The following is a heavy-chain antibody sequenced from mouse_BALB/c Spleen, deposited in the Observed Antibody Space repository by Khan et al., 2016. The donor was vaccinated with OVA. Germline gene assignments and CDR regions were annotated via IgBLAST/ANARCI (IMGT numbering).Heavy chain of an antibody. J-gene: IGHJ3*01. CDR1: GFTFSDYG. Sequence: EVELVESGGGLVQPGGSRKLSCAASGFTFSDYGMAWVRQAPGKGPEWVGFISTLAYSIYYADTVTGRVTITRENANNTLYLEMSSLRSEDTAMYYYARLYCDSSGAYWVQGTLVTVSA. CDR2: ISTLAYSI. CDR3: ARLYCDSSGAY. V-gene: IGHV5-15*02. D-gene: IGHD1-1*01.